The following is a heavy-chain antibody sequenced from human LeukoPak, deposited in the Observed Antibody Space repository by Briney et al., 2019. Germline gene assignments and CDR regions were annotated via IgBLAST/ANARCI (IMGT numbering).Heavy chain of an antibody. CDR3: AKEGNRYGDY. V-gene: IGHV3-23*01. CDR1: GFTFGSYA. D-gene: IGHD3-9*01. Sequence: AGGSLRLSCAASGFTFGSYAMSWVRQAPGKDLEWVSTISGSGGSTYYADSVKGRFTISRDNSKNTLYLQMNSLRAEDTAVYYCAKEGNRYGDYWGQGTLVTVSS. J-gene: IGHJ4*02. CDR2: ISGSGGST.